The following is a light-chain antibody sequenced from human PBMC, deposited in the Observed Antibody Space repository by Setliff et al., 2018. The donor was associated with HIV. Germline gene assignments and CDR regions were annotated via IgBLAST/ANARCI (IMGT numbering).Light chain of an antibody. Sequence: GTPGQRVTISCSGSTSNIRINTINWYQHLPGTAPKLLIYANSQRPSGVPDRFSGSKSGTSASLAISGLQSEDEADYYCAAWDDRLNGPVFGGGTKVTVL. CDR1: TSNIRINT. CDR3: AAWDDRLNGPV. CDR2: ANS. J-gene: IGLJ2*01. V-gene: IGLV1-44*01.